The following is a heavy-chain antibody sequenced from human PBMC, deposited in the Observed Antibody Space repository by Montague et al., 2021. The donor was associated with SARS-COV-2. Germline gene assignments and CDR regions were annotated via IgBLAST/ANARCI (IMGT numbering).Heavy chain of an antibody. CDR3: ARLGDGVVPSPILGVGPYYSYYYRDV. J-gene: IGHJ6*03. V-gene: IGHV4-34*01. Sequence: SETLSLTCAVHGGSFSTYSWNWIRQPPGKGLEWIGEIHHGGSTNYNPSLKIRVTISADTSKNQFSLKLTSVAAADTAVYYCARLGDGVVPSPILGVGPYYSYYYRDVWGKGTTVTVSS. CDR1: GGSFSTYS. D-gene: IGHD3-10*01. CDR2: IHHGGST.